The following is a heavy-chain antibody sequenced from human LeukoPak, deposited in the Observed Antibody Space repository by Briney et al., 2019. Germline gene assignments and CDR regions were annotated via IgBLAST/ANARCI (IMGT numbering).Heavy chain of an antibody. J-gene: IGHJ5*02. V-gene: IGHV4-59*08. CDR1: GGSISSYY. CDR2: IYYSGST. CDR3: ARRALSSGWYGNWFDP. Sequence: PSETLSLTCTVSGGSISSYYWSWIRQPPGKGLEWIGYIYYSGSTNYNPSLKSRVTISVDTSKNQFSLKLSSVTAADTAVYYCARRALSSGWYGNWFDPWGQGTLVTVSS. D-gene: IGHD6-19*01.